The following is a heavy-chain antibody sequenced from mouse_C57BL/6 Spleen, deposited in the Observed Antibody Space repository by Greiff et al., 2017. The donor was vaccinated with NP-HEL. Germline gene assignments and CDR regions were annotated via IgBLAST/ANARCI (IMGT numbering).Heavy chain of an antibody. Sequence: QVQLQQSGAELVKPGASVKLSCKASGYTFTSYWMQWVKQRPGQGLEWIGEIDPSDSYTNYNQKFKGKATLTVDTSSSTAYMQLSSLTSEDSAVYYCAKGYIYWGKGTTLTVSS. D-gene: IGHD3-1*01. J-gene: IGHJ2*01. V-gene: IGHV1-50*01. CDR3: AKGYIY. CDR1: GYTFTSYW. CDR2: IDPSDSYT.